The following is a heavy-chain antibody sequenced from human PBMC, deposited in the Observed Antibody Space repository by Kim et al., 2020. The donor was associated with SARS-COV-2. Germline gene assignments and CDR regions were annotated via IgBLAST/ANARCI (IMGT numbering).Heavy chain of an antibody. V-gene: IGHV3-11*06. J-gene: IGHJ6*02. CDR3: ARSRYCSSTSCPYGTDYYYYYGMDV. CDR2: ISSSSSYT. D-gene: IGHD2-2*01. Sequence: GGSLRLSCAASGFTFSDYYMSWIRQAPGKGLEWVSYISSSSSYTNYADSVKGRFTISRDNAKNSLYLQMNSLRAEDTAVYYCARSRYCSSTSCPYGTDYYYYYGMDVWGQGTTVTVSS. CDR1: GFTFSDYY.